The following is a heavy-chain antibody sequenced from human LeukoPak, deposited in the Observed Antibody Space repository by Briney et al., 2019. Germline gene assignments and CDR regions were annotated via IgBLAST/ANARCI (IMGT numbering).Heavy chain of an antibody. CDR2: INPSGGST. J-gene: IGHJ3*02. CDR1: GYTFTSYC. V-gene: IGHV1-46*01. D-gene: IGHD1-7*01. Sequence: GASVKVSCKASGYTFTSYCMHWVRQAPGQGLEWMGIINPSGGSTSYAQKFQGRVTMTRDMSTSTVYMELSSLRSEDTAVYYCASMVELFSSAFDIWGQGTMVTVSS. CDR3: ASMVELFSSAFDI.